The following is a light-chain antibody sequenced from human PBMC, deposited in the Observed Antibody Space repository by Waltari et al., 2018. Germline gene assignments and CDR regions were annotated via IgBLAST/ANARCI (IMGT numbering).Light chain of an antibody. V-gene: IGKV3-20*01. CDR3: QNHERLPAT. J-gene: IGKJ1*01. Sequence: CRASQSGGRFVAWDQQKPGQAPRLLIYQASNRATGIPDRFSGSGSGTDFSLTISRLEPEDFAVYYCQNHERLPATFGQGTKVEI. CDR2: QAS. CDR1: QSGGRF.